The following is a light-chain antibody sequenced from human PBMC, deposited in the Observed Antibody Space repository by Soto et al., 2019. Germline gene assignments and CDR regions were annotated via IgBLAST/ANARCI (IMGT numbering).Light chain of an antibody. CDR2: SNN. CDR3: AAWDDSLNGPVWV. Sequence: QLVLTQPPSASGTPGQRVTISCSGSSSNIGINTVNWYQQLPGTAPKLLIYSNNQRPSGVPDRFSGSKSGTSASLAISGLQSEDEADYYCAAWDDSLNGPVWVFGGGTKLTVL. V-gene: IGLV1-44*01. CDR1: SSNIGINT. J-gene: IGLJ3*02.